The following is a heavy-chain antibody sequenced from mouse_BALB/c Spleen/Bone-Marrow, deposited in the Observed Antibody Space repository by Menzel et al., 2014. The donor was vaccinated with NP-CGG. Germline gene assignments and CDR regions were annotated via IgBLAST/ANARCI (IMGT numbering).Heavy chain of an antibody. V-gene: IGHV10-3*03. CDR1: GFTFNTYA. CDR2: IRSKNNNYAT. Sequence: EVQVVESGGGLVQPKGSLKLSCAASGFTFNTYAMHWVCQAPGKGLEWVARIRSKNNNYATYYADSVKDRFTISRDDSQSMLYLQMNNLKTEDTAMYYCVREDYGRGFAYWGQGTLVTVSA. D-gene: IGHD1-1*01. CDR3: VREDYGRGFAY. J-gene: IGHJ3*01.